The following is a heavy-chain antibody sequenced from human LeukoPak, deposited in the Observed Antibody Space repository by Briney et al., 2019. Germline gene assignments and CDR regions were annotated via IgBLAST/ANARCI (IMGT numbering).Heavy chain of an antibody. CDR2: IYHSGST. Sequence: PSQTLSLTCTVSGGSISSGDYYWSWIRQPPGKGLEWIGYIYHSGSTYYNPSLKSRVTISVDRSKNQFSLNLSSVTAADTAVYYCAREGYCSGGSCDNWFDPWGQGTLVTVSS. D-gene: IGHD2-15*01. V-gene: IGHV4-30-2*01. J-gene: IGHJ5*02. CDR3: AREGYCSGGSCDNWFDP. CDR1: GGSISSGDYY.